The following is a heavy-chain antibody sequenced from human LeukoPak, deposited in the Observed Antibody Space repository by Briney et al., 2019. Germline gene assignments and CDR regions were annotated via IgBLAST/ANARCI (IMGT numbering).Heavy chain of an antibody. CDR2: ISSSSSYT. Sequence: GGSLRLSCAASGLTFSDYYMSWIRQAPGKGLEWVSYISSSSSYTNYADSVKGRFTISRDNAKNSLYLQMNSLRAEDTAVYYCASSMSGAVDYWGQGTLVTVSS. D-gene: IGHD3-3*01. CDR1: GLTFSDYY. CDR3: ASSMSGAVDY. V-gene: IGHV3-11*06. J-gene: IGHJ4*02.